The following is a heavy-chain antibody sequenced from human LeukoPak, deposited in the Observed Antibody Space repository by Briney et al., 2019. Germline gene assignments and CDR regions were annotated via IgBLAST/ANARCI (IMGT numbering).Heavy chain of an antibody. J-gene: IGHJ4*02. CDR2: ISFDGSKK. CDR1: GFTFNGFA. Sequence: PGRSLRLSCAASGFTFNGFAMHWVRQAPDKGLEGVAVISFDGSKKYYADSVKGRFTISRDNSENTVYMQMNSLRAEDTAVYYCARGSGLYSMYEYWGQGTLVTVSS. CDR3: ARGSGLYSMYEY. D-gene: IGHD2-8*01. V-gene: IGHV3-30*04.